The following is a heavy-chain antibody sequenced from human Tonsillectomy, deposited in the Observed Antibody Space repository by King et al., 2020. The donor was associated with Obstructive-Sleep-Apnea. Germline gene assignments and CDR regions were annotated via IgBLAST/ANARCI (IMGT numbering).Heavy chain of an antibody. D-gene: IGHD3-22*01. J-gene: IGHJ4*02. CDR1: GFTFGDYA. CDR2: IRSKAYGWTT. CDR3: TSTGSYYDSSGYII. V-gene: IGHV3-49*03. Sequence: DVQLVESGGGLVQPGRSLRLSCTASGFTFGDYAMSWFRQAPGKGLEGVGFIRSKAYGWTTEYAASVKGRFTISRDDSKSIAYLQMNSLKTEDTAVYYCTSTGSYYDSSGYIIWGQGTLVTVSS.